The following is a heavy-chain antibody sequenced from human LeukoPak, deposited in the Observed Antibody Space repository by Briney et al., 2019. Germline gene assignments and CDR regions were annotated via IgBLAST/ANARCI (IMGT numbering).Heavy chain of an antibody. CDR3: ARRSDYYDSSGYSPLFDY. J-gene: IGHJ4*02. CDR1: GGSISSGGYY. V-gene: IGHV4-31*03. D-gene: IGHD3-22*01. Sequence: SQTLCLTCTVSGGSISSGGYYWSWIRQHPGKGLEWIGYIYYSGSTYYNPSLKSRVTISVDTSKNQFSLKLSSVTAADTAVYYCARRSDYYDSSGYSPLFDYWGQGTLVTVSS. CDR2: IYYSGST.